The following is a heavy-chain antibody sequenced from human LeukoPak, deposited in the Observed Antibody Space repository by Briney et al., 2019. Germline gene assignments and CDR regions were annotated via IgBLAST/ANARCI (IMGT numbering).Heavy chain of an antibody. Sequence: SETLSLTRAVYGGSFSGYYWSWIRQPPGKGLEWIGEINHSGSTNYNPSLKSRVTISVDTSKNQFSLKLSSVTAADTAVYYCARGYPMATIIPGSFRWFDPWGQGTLVTVSS. CDR1: GGSFSGYY. D-gene: IGHD5-12*01. CDR3: ARGYPMATIIPGSFRWFDP. CDR2: INHSGST. J-gene: IGHJ5*02. V-gene: IGHV4-34*01.